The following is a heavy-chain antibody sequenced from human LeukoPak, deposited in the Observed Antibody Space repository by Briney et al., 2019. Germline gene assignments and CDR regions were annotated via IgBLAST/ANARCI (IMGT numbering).Heavy chain of an antibody. D-gene: IGHD1-26*01. V-gene: IGHV3-53*01. Sequence: GGSLRLSCAASGFTVSFNYMSWVRQAPGKGLEWVSVIYSGGGTDYADSVKGRFTISRDKSKNTLYLQMNGLRVEDTAVYYCVRKAGAAHDYWGQGTLVTVSS. CDR2: IYSGGGT. J-gene: IGHJ4*02. CDR3: VRKAGAAHDY. CDR1: GFTVSFNY.